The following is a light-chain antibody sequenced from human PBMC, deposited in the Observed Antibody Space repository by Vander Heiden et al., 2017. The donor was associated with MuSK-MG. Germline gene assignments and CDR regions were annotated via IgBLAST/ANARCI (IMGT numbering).Light chain of an antibody. CDR1: SSDVGGSNC. J-gene: IGLJ2*01. V-gene: IGLV2-14*03. Sequence: QYALTQPASVSGSPDQWLTISCTGTSSDVGGSNCVSWYQHHPGIAPKLMIYDVTKRPSGVSNRFSGSKSGTTASLTISGLQAEDEAVYYCSSYTSSSTLGIFGGGTFLTVL. CDR2: DVT. CDR3: SSYTSSSTLGI.